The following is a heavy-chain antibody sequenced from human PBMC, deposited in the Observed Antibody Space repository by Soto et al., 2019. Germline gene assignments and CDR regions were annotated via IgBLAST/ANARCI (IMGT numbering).Heavy chain of an antibody. J-gene: IGHJ6*03. D-gene: IGHD5-18*01. V-gene: IGHV3-7*01. CDR1: GFTFSSYW. Sequence: GGSLRLSCAASGFTFSSYWMSWVRQAPGKGLEWVANIKQDGSEKYYVDSVKGRFTISRDNAKNSLYLQMNSLRAEDTAVYYCARANTAMDLYYYYYMDVWGKGTTVTVSS. CDR3: ARANTAMDLYYYYYMDV. CDR2: IKQDGSEK.